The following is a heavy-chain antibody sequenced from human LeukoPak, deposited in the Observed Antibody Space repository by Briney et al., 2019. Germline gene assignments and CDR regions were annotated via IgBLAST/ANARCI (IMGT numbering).Heavy chain of an antibody. CDR1: GFTFSHYA. V-gene: IGHV3-30*02. J-gene: IGHJ4*02. CDR2: IQSEGNHK. D-gene: IGHD1-1*01. Sequence: GGSLRLSCAASGFTFSHYAMHWVRQAPGKGLEWVAFIQSEGNHKYYADSLEGRFTISKDNSKNTLYLQLNSLRDEDTAVYYCCKKSPGFGNDYFVFWGQGTLVTVSS. CDR3: CKKSPGFGNDYFVF.